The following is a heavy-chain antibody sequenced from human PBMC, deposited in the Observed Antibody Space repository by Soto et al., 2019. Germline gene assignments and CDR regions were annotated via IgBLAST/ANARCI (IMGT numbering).Heavy chain of an antibody. CDR1: GFSLSTSGVG. V-gene: IGHV2-5*02. Sequence: QITLKESGPTLVKPTQTLTLTCTFSGFSLSTSGVGVGWIRQPPGKALEWVALIYWDDAKEYSPSLKSRLTIPKDPSKNPVALTMTNMDPVDTATYYCAHKGGGDRILDYWGQGTLVTVSS. CDR2: IYWDDAK. CDR3: AHKGGGDRILDY. D-gene: IGHD3-16*01. J-gene: IGHJ4*02.